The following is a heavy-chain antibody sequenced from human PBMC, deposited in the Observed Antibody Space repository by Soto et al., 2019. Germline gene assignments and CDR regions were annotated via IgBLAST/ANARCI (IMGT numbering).Heavy chain of an antibody. V-gene: IGHV1-69*13. CDR1: GCTFSSYA. J-gene: IGHJ4*02. CDR3: ARGYYDSSGYYYFDY. CDR2: IIPIFGTA. D-gene: IGHD3-22*01. Sequence: SVKVSCKASGCTFSSYAISWVRQAPGQGLEWMGGIIPIFGTANYAQKFQGRVTITADESTSTAYMELSSLRSEDTAVYYCARGYYDSSGYYYFDYWGQGTLVTVSS.